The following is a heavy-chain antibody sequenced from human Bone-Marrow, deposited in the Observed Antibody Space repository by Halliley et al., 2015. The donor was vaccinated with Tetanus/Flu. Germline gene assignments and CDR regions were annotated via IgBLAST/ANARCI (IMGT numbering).Heavy chain of an antibody. V-gene: IGHV3-21*06. Sequence: SLRLSCAASRFDFSTHSMNWVRQAPGKGLEWVSYISGSGAYTFYADSVKGRFTISRDNDKNSLYLQMNILRAGDTGIYYCARDPAGVVQWVAGTGHPFVYWGQGTLVSVSS. J-gene: IGHJ4*02. CDR2: ISGSGAYT. D-gene: IGHD6-19*01. CDR3: ARDPAGVVQWVAGTGHPFVY. CDR1: RFDFSTHS.